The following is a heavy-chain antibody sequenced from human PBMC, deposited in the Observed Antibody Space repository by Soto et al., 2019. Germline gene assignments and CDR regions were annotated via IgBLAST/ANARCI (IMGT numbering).Heavy chain of an antibody. J-gene: IGHJ4*02. CDR2: IKQDGSEK. CDR1: GITFSSYW. Sequence: GGSLRLSWAASGITFSSYWMSWVRKAPGKGLEWVANIKQDGSEKYYVDSVKGRFTISRDNAKNSLYLQMNSLRAEDTAVYYCARDPGYSSSWYYFDYWGQGTLVTVSS. V-gene: IGHV3-7*01. D-gene: IGHD6-13*01. CDR3: ARDPGYSSSWYYFDY.